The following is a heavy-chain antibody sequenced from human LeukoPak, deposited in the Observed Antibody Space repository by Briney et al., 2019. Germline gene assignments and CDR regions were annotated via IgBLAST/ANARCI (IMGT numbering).Heavy chain of an antibody. V-gene: IGHV7-4-1*02. D-gene: IGHD5-18*01. J-gene: IGHJ6*03. CDR2: ITTNTGDP. CDR3: ARDRKDTAMVTGYYMDV. Sequence: ASVKVSCKASGYTFTNYAVNWVRQAPGQGLEWMGWITTNTGDPTYAQGFTGRFVFSLDTSVSTTYLQISSLKADDTAVYYCARDRKDTAMVTGYYMDVWGKGTTVTVSS. CDR1: GYTFTNYA.